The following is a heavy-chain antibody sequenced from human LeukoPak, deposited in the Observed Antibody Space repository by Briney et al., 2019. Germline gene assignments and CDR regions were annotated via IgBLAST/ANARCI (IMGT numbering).Heavy chain of an antibody. CDR1: GYSFTSHW. V-gene: IGHV5-51*01. D-gene: IGHD6-13*01. J-gene: IGHJ4*02. Sequence: GESLKISCKGSGYSFTSHWIGWVRQMPGKGLEWMGIIYPGDSDTRYSPSFQGQVTISADKSISTACLQWSSLKASDTAMYYCAIFALGYSSSLSYWGQGTLVTVSS. CDR2: IYPGDSDT. CDR3: AIFALGYSSSLSY.